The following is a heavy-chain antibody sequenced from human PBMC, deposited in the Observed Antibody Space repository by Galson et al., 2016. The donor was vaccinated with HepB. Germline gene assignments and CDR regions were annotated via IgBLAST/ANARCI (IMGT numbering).Heavy chain of an antibody. V-gene: IGHV3-69-1*02. Sequence: SLRLSCAASGFDFRSYAMTWVRQAPGKGLEWVATISSGSIVYYADSVKGRFTISRDNAKNSLYLQMNSLRDEDTAVYYCARGLIMVRGVVDYWGQGTLVTVSS. CDR1: GFDFRSYA. CDR2: ISSGSIV. CDR3: ARGLIMVRGVVDY. D-gene: IGHD3-10*01. J-gene: IGHJ4*02.